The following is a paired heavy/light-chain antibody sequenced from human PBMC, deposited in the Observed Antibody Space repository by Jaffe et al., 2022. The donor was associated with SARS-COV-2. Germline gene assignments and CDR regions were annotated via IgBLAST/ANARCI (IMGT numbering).Heavy chain of an antibody. D-gene: IGHD2-15*01. CDR3: ARIGHCSDNNCHATNGFDI. Sequence: QLQLQESGPGLVKPSETLSLICTVSGGSISTSIYYWAWIRQPPGKGLEWIGSIYYSGRTFYNPSLKSRVTISLDTSKNQFSLNLSSVTAADTAVYYCARIGHCSDNNCHATNGFDIWGHGTMVTVSS. J-gene: IGHJ3*02. V-gene: IGHV4-39*01. CDR1: GGSISTSIYY. CDR2: IYYSGRT.
Light chain of an antibody. CDR1: QGMGRW. CDR2: AAS. J-gene: IGKJ4*01. V-gene: IGKV1-12*01. Sequence: DIQMTQSPSSVSASVGDRVTITCRASQGMGRWLAWYQQKPGKAPKLLISAASSLENGVPSRFSGSGFGTDFILTIGSLQPEDSATYYCQQAADFPLAFGGGTKVEIK. CDR3: QQAADFPLA.